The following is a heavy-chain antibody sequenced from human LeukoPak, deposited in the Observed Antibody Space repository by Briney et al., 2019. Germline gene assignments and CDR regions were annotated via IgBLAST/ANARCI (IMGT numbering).Heavy chain of an antibody. V-gene: IGHV3-53*01. CDR3: ARVGDHYHWYFDL. J-gene: IGHJ2*01. D-gene: IGHD3-10*01. CDR2: LYSGVDT. CDR1: GFSVGTKY. Sequence: PGGSLRLSCEASGFSVGTKYMNWVRQAPGKGLEWVSILYSGVDTYYADSVKGRFTISRDNSKNTLFLQMISLRADDTAVYYCARVGDHYHWYFDLWGRGTRVSVSS.